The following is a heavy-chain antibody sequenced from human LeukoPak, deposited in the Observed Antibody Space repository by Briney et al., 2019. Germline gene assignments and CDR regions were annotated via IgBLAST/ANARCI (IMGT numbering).Heavy chain of an antibody. CDR3: AKADRGSYYGLGDYFDY. V-gene: IGHV3-48*01. Sequence: GGSLRLSCAASGFSFSTCMNWVRQAPGKGLEWVSYISSSSSTIYYADSVKGRFTISRDNSKNTLYLQMNSLRAEDTALYYCAKADRGSYYGLGDYFDYWGQGTPVTVSS. D-gene: IGHD1-26*01. J-gene: IGHJ4*02. CDR2: ISSSSSTI. CDR1: GFSFSTC.